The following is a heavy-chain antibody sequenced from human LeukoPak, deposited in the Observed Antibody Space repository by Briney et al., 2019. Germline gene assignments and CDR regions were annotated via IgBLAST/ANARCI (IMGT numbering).Heavy chain of an antibody. Sequence: ASVKVSCKASGYTFTGYYMHWVRQAPGQGLEWMGWINPNSGGTNYAQKFQGRVTMTRDTSISTAYMELSRLRSDDTAVYYCARLLAAAGAHDAFDIWGQGTMVTVSS. CDR2: INPNSGGT. CDR3: ARLLAAAGAHDAFDI. CDR1: GYTFTGYY. V-gene: IGHV1-2*02. J-gene: IGHJ3*02. D-gene: IGHD6-13*01.